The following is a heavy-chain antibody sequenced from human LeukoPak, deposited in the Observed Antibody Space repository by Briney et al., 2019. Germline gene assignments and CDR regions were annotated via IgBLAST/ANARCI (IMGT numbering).Heavy chain of an antibody. CDR2: INHRGST. J-gene: IGHJ4*02. Sequence: SETLSLTCAVYGGSFSGYYWSWIRQPPGKGLEWIGEINHRGSTNYNPSLKSRFTISVDTSKNQFSLKLSSVTAADTAVYYCARGRLLWFGEGYYFDYWGQGTLVTVSS. CDR3: ARGRLLWFGEGYYFDY. CDR1: GGSFSGYY. D-gene: IGHD3-10*01. V-gene: IGHV4-34*01.